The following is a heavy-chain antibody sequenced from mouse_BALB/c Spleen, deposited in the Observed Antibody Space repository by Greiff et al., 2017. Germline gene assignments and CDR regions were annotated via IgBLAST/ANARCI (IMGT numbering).Heavy chain of an antibody. J-gene: IGHJ4*01. V-gene: IGHV5-12-2*01. CDR3: ARHLGYYEAMDY. CDR1: GFTFSSYT. CDR2: ISNGGGST. Sequence: DVHLVESGGGLVQPGGSLKLSCAASGFTFSSYTMSWVRQTPEKRLEWVAYISNGGGSTYYPDTVKGRFTISRDNAKNTLYLQMSSLKSEDTAMYYCARHLGYYEAMDYWGQGTSVTVSS. D-gene: IGHD2-3*01.